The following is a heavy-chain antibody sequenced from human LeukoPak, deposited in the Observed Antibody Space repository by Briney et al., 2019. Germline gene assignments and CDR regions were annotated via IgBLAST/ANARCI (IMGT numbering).Heavy chain of an antibody. V-gene: IGHV1-46*01. CDR1: GYTFTSYY. Sequence: ASVKVSCKASGYTFTSYYMHWVRQAPGQGLEWMGIINPSGGSTSYAQKFQGRVAMTRDTFTSTVYMELSSLRSEDTAVYYCARGRLGGSSSDWFDPWGQGTLVTVSS. J-gene: IGHJ5*02. CDR3: ARGRLGGSSSDWFDP. D-gene: IGHD6-6*01. CDR2: INPSGGST.